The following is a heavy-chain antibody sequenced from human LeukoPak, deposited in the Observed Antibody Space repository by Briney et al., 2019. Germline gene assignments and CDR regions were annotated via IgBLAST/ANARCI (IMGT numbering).Heavy chain of an antibody. CDR3: AKDPSDLGGSGSNNYFDC. J-gene: IGHJ4*02. CDR2: ITYSSGYI. D-gene: IGHD3-10*01. V-gene: IGHV3-23*01. CDR1: GFPFSSYT. Sequence: GGSLRLSCAASGFPFSSYTMNWVRQAPGKGLEWVSGITYSSGYIYYADSVKGRFTISRDNSRNTLYLQMNSLRAEDTAVYYCAKDPSDLGGSGSNNYFDCWGQGTLVTVSS.